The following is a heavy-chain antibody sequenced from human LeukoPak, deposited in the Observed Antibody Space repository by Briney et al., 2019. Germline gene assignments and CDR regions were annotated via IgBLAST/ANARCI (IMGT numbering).Heavy chain of an antibody. CDR3: ARLTSGTHANFDY. CDR2: IYYSGST. V-gene: IGHV4-59*08. D-gene: IGHD3-10*01. J-gene: IGHJ4*02. CDR1: GGSISSYF. Sequence: SETLSLTCTVSGGSISSYFWSWIRQPPGKGLEWIGDIYYSGSTNYNPSLKSRVTISVDTSKNQFSLKLSSVTAADTAVYYCARLTSGTHANFDYWGQGTLVTVSS.